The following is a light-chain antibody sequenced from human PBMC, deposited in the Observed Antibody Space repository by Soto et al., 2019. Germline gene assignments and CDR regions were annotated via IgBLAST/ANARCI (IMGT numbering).Light chain of an antibody. CDR1: SSDVGGNKY. J-gene: IGLJ1*01. CDR2: DVS. V-gene: IGLV2-14*03. CDR3: SAFTGTTYV. Sequence: QSARTQPASVSGSPVQSITISCTGTSSDVGGNKYVSWYQHYPGKAPKLMICDVSNRPSGVSNRFSGSKSGNTASLTISGLQAEDEADYYCSAFTGTTYVFGPGTKVTVL.